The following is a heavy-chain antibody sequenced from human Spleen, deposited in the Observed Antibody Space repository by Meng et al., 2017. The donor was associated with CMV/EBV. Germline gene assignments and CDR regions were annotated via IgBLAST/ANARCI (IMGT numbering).Heavy chain of an antibody. J-gene: IGHJ4*02. CDR3: VRDKADSSIWYVGLDY. CDR2: IHHSGTS. Sequence: GSLRLSCTVSGAFITGSTYYWGWIRQPPGKGLEWIGNIHHSGTSHYNPALKSRVTMSKDTFTKQFSLKVTSMTAADTAVYYCVRDKADSSIWYVGLDYWGQGRLVTVSS. V-gene: IGHV4-39*07. D-gene: IGHD6-13*01. CDR1: GAFITGSTYY.